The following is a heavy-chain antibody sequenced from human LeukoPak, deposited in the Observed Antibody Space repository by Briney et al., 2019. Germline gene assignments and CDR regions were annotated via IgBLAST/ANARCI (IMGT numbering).Heavy chain of an antibody. CDR1: GDTFRIYA. Sequence: GASVRVSCKASGDTFRIYAISWVRQAPGQGLEWMGRILPILGIANYAQTLQGRVTITADKSTSTPYMDMSTLGAEETAVYYSARVRGYDHDAFDISGQGTMVTVSS. CDR2: ILPILGIA. V-gene: IGHV1-69*04. CDR3: ARVRGYDHDAFDI. J-gene: IGHJ3*02. D-gene: IGHD5-12*01.